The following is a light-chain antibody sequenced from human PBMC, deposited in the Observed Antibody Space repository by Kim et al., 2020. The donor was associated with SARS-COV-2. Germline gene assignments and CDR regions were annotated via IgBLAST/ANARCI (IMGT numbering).Light chain of an antibody. CDR3: QVWDSSTDHRV. CDR1: DIASKS. Sequence: SYELTQPPSVSVAPGQTATITCWGNDIASKSVHWYQQNPGQAPVLVIYYNSDRPSGIPGRFSGSNSGNTATLTITGVEAGDEADYYCQVWDSSTDHRVFGGGTQLTVL. J-gene: IGLJ3*02. CDR2: YNS. V-gene: IGLV3-21*04.